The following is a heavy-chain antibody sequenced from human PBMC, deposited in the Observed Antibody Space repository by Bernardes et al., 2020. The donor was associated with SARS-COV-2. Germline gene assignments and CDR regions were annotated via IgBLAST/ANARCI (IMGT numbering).Heavy chain of an antibody. CDR2: INHSGST. CDR1: GGSFSGYY. D-gene: IGHD6-6*01. J-gene: IGHJ4*02. CDR3: ASFEYSSALGFDY. Sequence: SQTLSLTCAVYGGSFSGYYWSWIRQPPGKGLEWNGEINHSGSTNYNPSLKSRVTISVDTSKNQFSLKLSSVTAADTAVYYCASFEYSSALGFDYWGQGTLVTVSS. V-gene: IGHV4-34*01.